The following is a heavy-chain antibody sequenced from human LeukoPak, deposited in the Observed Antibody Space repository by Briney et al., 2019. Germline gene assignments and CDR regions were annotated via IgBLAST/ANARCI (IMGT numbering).Heavy chain of an antibody. D-gene: IGHD6-19*01. CDR3: AVGRDIRVAGPGGYFDY. CDR1: GFIFSDYH. Sequence: MAGGSLRLSCAASGFIFSDYHMNWIRQAPGKGLERISYISPGGQTTYFADSVKGRVTLSRDNAKKSLSLQMNSLTADDTAVYFCAVGRDIRVAGPGGYFDYWGQGTLVAVSS. CDR2: ISPGGQTT. J-gene: IGHJ4*02. V-gene: IGHV3-11*01.